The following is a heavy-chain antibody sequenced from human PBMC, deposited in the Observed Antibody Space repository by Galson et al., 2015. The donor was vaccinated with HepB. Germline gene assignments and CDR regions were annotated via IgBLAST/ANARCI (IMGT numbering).Heavy chain of an antibody. D-gene: IGHD5-18*01. J-gene: IGHJ5*01. Sequence: SLRLSCAASGFAFHSHAMSWVRQAPGRGLEWISGIMGSGDSTFYGDSVKGRFTVSRDNANNMLYLQMDSRRAEDAGLYFCAKGYGLFGSWGPGILVTVSS. CDR3: AKGYGLFGS. CDR1: GFAFHSHA. V-gene: IGHV3-23*01. CDR2: IMGSGDST.